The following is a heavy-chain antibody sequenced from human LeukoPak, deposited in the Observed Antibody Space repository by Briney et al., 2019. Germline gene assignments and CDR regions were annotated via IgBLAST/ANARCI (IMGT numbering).Heavy chain of an antibody. J-gene: IGHJ4*02. D-gene: IGHD5-12*01. V-gene: IGHV4-59*01. CDR3: ARDSGYPYYFDY. Sequence: SETLSLTCTVSGGSFSSYYWSWIRQPPGKGLEWIWNIYYSGSTNYNPSLKSRVTISVDTSKNQSSLKLSSVTAADTAVYYCARDSGYPYYFDYWGQGTLVTVSS. CDR2: IYYSGST. CDR1: GGSFSSYY.